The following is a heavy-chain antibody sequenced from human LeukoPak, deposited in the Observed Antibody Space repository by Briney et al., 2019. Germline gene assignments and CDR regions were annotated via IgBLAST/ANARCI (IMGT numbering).Heavy chain of an antibody. D-gene: IGHD3-10*01. V-gene: IGHV4-34*01. J-gene: IGHJ4*02. CDR2: INHSGST. CDR1: GGSFSGYS. CDR3: ARVPSYGSGSWRH. Sequence: SETLSLTCGVYGGSFSGYSWSWIRQPPGKGLEWIGEINHSGSTNYNPSLKSRVTISVDTSTNQFSLKLSSVTGADTAVYYCARVPSYGSGSWRHWGQGTLVTVSS.